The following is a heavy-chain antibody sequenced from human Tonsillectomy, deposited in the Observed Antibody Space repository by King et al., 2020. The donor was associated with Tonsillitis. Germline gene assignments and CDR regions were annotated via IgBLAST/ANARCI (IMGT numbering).Heavy chain of an antibody. V-gene: IGHV1-69*06. CDR1: GGTFINYA. J-gene: IGHJ3*02. D-gene: IGHD1-7*01. CDR2: IIPMFGAA. CDR3: ARDVPGTTILFVAFDI. Sequence: VQLVESGAEVRKPGSSVKVSCKASGGTFINYAFTWVRQAPGQGLEWMGGIIPMFGAANYAQKFEGRVTITADKSTSTVYMEVSSLSSEDTAVYYCARDVPGTTILFVAFDIWGQGTVVTISS.